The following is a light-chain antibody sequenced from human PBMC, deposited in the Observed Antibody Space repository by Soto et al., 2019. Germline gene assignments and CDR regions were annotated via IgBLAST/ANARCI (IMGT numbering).Light chain of an antibody. V-gene: IGLV1-40*01. Sequence: QLVLTQPPSVSGAPGQRVTISCTGSSSNIGAGYDVHWYQQLPGTAPKLLIYGNSNRPSGVPDRFSGSKSGTSASQAITGLQAEDEADYYCQPYDSSLSGYVFGTGTKLTVL. CDR3: QPYDSSLSGYV. J-gene: IGLJ1*01. CDR2: GNS. CDR1: SSNIGAGYD.